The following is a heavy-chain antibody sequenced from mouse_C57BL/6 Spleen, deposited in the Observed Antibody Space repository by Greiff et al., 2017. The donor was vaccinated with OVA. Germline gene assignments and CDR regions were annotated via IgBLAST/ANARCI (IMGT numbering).Heavy chain of an antibody. D-gene: IGHD1-1*01. Sequence: EVKLVESGGGLVKPGGSLKLSCAASGFTFSDYGMHWVRQAPEKGLEWVAYISSGSSTTYYADTVKGRFTISRDNAKNTLFLQMTSLRSEDTAMYYCARGSSSSYYFDYWGQGTTLTVSS. CDR2: ISSGSSTT. J-gene: IGHJ2*01. CDR3: ARGSSSSYYFDY. CDR1: GFTFSDYG. V-gene: IGHV5-17*01.